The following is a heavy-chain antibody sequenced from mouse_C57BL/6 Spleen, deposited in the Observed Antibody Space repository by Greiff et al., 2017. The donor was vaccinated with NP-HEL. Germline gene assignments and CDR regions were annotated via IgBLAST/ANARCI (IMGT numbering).Heavy chain of an antibody. CDR2: IDPSDSYT. D-gene: IGHD1-1*01. CDR3: ARQYYGSSPLRYAMDY. CDR1: GYTFTSYW. J-gene: IGHJ4*01. V-gene: IGHV1-69*01. Sequence: VQLQQSGAELVMPGASVKLSCKASGYTFTSYWMHWVKQRPGQGLEWIGEIDPSDSYTNYNQQFKGKSTLTVDKSSSTAYMQLSSLTSEDSAVYYCARQYYGSSPLRYAMDYWGQGTSVTVSS.